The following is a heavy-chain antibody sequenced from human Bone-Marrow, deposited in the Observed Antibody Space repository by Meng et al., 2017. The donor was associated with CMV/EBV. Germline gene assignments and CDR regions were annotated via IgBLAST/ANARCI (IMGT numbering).Heavy chain of an antibody. CDR2: INWNGGST. D-gene: IGHD3-16*01. CDR1: GFTSDDYG. CDR3: ARGLTSRGIPLNFAY. J-gene: IGHJ4*02. V-gene: IGHV3-20*04. Sequence: GESLKISCAASGFTSDDYGMSWVRQAPGKGLEWISGINWNGGSTTYADSVKGRFTISRDNAKNSLYLQLNSLGAEDTALFYCARGLTSRGIPLNFAYWGQGTLVTVSS.